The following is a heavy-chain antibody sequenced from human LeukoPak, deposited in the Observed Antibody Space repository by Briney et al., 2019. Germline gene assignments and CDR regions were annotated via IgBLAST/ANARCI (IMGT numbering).Heavy chain of an antibody. J-gene: IGHJ6*03. V-gene: IGHV3-21*01. CDR1: RFTFSSYS. Sequence: GGSLRLSCPASRFTFSSYSMNWVRQAPGKGLEWVSSIGSSSSYIYYADSVKGRFTISRDNAKNSLYLQMNSLRAEDTAVYYCARDYSSGWYANMDVWGKGTTVTVSS. CDR3: ARDYSSGWYANMDV. CDR2: IGSSSSYI. D-gene: IGHD6-19*01.